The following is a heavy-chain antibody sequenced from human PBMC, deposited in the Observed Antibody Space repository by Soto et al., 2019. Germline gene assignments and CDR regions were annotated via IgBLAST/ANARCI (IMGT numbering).Heavy chain of an antibody. Sequence: SQTLSLTCAISGDSVSSNSAAWNWIRQSPSRGLEWLGRTYYRSKWYNDYAVSVKSRITINPDTSKNKISLQMNSVTPETTDVDYCERKGRSLLRKIAFDIGGQGKMVTVPS. CDR2: TYYRSKWYN. J-gene: IGHJ3*02. V-gene: IGHV6-1*01. D-gene: IGHD3-22*01. CDR1: GDSVSSNSAA. CDR3: ERKGRSLLRKIAFDI.